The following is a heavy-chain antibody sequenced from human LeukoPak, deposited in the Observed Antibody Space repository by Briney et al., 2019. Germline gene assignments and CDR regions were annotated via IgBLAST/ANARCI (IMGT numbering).Heavy chain of an antibody. CDR3: ARSGYYYDSSGYYWFDP. J-gene: IGHJ5*02. CDR2: IYPGDSDT. D-gene: IGHD3-22*01. V-gene: IGHV5-51*01. Sequence: GESLKISCKGSGYSFTSYWIGWVRQMPGKGLEWMGIIYPGDSDTRYSPSFQGQVTISADKSISTAYLQWSSLKALDTAMYYCARSGYYYDSSGYYWFDPWGQGTLVTVSS. CDR1: GYSFTSYW.